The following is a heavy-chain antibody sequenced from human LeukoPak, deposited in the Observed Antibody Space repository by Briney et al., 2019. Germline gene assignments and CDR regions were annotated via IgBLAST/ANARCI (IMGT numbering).Heavy chain of an antibody. V-gene: IGHV5-51*01. CDR3: ARHGPQTALDY. Sequence: GESLKISCKGSGYNFAMYWIAWVRQMPGKGLEWMGVIYPGDSDTRYSPSLQGQVTISADKSISTAYLEWSSLKASDTAMYYCARHGPQTALDYWGQGTLVTVSS. J-gene: IGHJ4*02. CDR1: GYNFAMYW. CDR2: IYPGDSDT. D-gene: IGHD5-18*01.